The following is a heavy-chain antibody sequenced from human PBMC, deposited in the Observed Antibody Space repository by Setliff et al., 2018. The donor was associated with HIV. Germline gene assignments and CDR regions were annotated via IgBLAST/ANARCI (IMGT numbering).Heavy chain of an antibody. Sequence: GGSLRLSCAASGFTFSSYTINWVRQAPGEGLEWVSSISSGSSYIYYADSVKGRFTISRDNAKNSLYLQMNSLRAEDTAVYYCVRVRRDYYYGMDVWGQGTTVTVSS. CDR3: VRVRRDYYYGMDV. J-gene: IGHJ6*02. V-gene: IGHV3-21*01. CDR2: ISSGSSYI. CDR1: GFTFSSYT.